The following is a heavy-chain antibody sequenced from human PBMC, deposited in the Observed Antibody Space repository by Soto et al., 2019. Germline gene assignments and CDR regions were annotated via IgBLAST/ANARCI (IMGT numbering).Heavy chain of an antibody. J-gene: IGHJ6*02. Sequence: GASVKVSCKASGGTFSSYAISWVRQAPGQGLEWMGGIIPIFGTANYAQKFQGRVTITADTSASTAYMELSSLRSEDTAVYYCASTSTAMVMAKNSPYGMDVWGQGTTVTVSS. D-gene: IGHD5-18*01. CDR3: ASTSTAMVMAKNSPYGMDV. CDR2: IIPIFGTA. CDR1: GGTFSSYA. V-gene: IGHV1-69*06.